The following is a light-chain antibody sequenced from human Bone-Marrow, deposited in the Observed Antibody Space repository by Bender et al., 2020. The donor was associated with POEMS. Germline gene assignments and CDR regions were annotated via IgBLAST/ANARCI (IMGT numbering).Light chain of an antibody. CDR3: CSHAGRGRV. J-gene: IGLJ2*01. CDR1: SSDVGNYNL. V-gene: IGLV2-23*01. Sequence: QSALTQPASVSGSPGQSITISCTGTSSDVGNYNLVSWYQQHPGKAPKLMIYEGNKRPSGVSDRFSGSKSGNTASLTISGLQAEDEADYYCCSHAGRGRVFGGGTKLTVL. CDR2: EGN.